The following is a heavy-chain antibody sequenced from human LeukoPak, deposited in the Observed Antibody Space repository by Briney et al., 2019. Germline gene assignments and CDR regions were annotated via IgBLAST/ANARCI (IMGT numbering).Heavy chain of an antibody. CDR2: IYYSGST. V-gene: IGHV4-39*07. J-gene: IGHJ3*02. CDR3: ARDRWYYDSSTYAFDI. D-gene: IGHD3-22*01. Sequence: PSETLSLTCTVSGGSISSSSYYWGWIRQPPGKGLEWIGSIYYSGSTYYNPSLKSRVTISVDTSKNQFSLKLSSVTAADTAVYYCARDRWYYDSSTYAFDIWGQGTMVTVSS. CDR1: GGSISSSSYY.